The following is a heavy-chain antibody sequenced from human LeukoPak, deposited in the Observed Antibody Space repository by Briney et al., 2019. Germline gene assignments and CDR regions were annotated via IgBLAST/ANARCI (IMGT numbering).Heavy chain of an antibody. CDR3: AKDPGSGYSGYDWGIDY. D-gene: IGHD5-12*01. V-gene: IGHV3-30*18. J-gene: IGHJ4*02. Sequence: GGSLRLSCAASGFTFSSYGMHWVRQAPGKGLEWVAVISYDGSNKYYTDSVKGRFTISRDNSKNTLYLQMNSLRAEDTAVYYCAKDPGSGYSGYDWGIDYWGQGTLVTVSS. CDR1: GFTFSSYG. CDR2: ISYDGSNK.